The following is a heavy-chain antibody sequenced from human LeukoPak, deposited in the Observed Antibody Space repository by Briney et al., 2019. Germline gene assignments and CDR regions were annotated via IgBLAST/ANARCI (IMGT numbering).Heavy chain of an antibody. CDR2: ISSNGGST. J-gene: IGHJ3*02. Sequence: GGSLRLSCSASGFTFSSYAMHWVRQAPGKGLEYVSAISSNGGSTYYADSVKGRFTISRDNSKNTLYLQMSSLRAEDTAVYYCAREVQDAFDIWGQGTMVIVSS. CDR1: GFTFSSYA. V-gene: IGHV3-64D*06. CDR3: AREVQDAFDI.